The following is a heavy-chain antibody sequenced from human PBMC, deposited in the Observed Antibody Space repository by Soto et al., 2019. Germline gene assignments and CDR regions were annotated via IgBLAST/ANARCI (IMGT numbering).Heavy chain of an antibody. CDR2: IKQDGSEK. J-gene: IGHJ6*03. CDR3: AKSTVTTWHYYYYMDV. V-gene: IGHV3-7*01. Sequence: GGSLRLSCAASGFTFSSYWMSWVRQAPGKGLEWVANIKQDGSEKYYVDSVKGRFTISRDNAKNSLYLQMNSLRAEDTAVYYCAKSTVTTWHYYYYMDVWGKGTTVTVSS. D-gene: IGHD4-4*01. CDR1: GFTFSSYW.